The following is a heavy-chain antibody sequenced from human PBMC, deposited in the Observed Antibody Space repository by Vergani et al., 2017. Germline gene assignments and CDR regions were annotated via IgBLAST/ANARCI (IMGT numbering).Heavy chain of an antibody. CDR3: TRGWYYDSIAYWAY. Sequence: QVQLVQSGAEVKKPGSSVKVSCKASGGTFSSYAIRWVRQAPGQGLEWMGIINPSGGSTSYEQKFQGRVTMTRDTSTSTVYMELSSLRSEDTAVYYCTRGWYYDSIAYWAYWGQGTLVTVSS. CDR2: INPSGGST. V-gene: IGHV1-46*03. J-gene: IGHJ4*02. D-gene: IGHD3-22*01. CDR1: GGTFSSYA.